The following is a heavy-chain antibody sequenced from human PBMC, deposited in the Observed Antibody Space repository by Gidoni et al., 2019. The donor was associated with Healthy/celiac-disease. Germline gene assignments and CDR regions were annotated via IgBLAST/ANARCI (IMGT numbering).Heavy chain of an antibody. J-gene: IGHJ4*02. CDR3: ARVATIPGRVDY. CDR1: GGSISSSSYY. CDR2: IYYSGST. D-gene: IGHD5-12*01. V-gene: IGHV4-39*07. Sequence: QLQLQESGPGLVKPSETLSLTCTVSGGSISSSSYYWGWIRQPPGKGLEWIGSIYYSGSTYYNPSLKSRVTISVDTSKNQFSLKLSSVTAADTAVYYCARVATIPGRVDYWGQGTLVTVSS.